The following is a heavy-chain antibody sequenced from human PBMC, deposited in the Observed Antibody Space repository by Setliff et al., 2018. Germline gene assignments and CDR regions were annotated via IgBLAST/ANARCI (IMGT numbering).Heavy chain of an antibody. CDR1: GYTFTSYD. J-gene: IGHJ6*02. Sequence: ASVKVSCKASGYTFTSYDISWVRQATVQGLEWMGWMNPNSGNTGYAQKFQGRVTMTRNTSISTAYMELSSLRSEDTAVYYCARGDTRRYYYGSGRYGVWGQGTTVTVSS. CDR2: MNPNSGNT. D-gene: IGHD3-10*01. V-gene: IGHV1-8*01. CDR3: ARGDTRRYYYGSGRYGV.